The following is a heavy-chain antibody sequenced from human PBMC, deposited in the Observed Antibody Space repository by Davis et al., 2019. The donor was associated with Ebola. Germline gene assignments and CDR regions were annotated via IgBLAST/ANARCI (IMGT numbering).Heavy chain of an antibody. Sequence: AASVKVSCKASGYTFTSYDINWVRQATGQGLEWMGWMNPNSGNTGYAQKFQGRVTMTRNTSISTAYMELSSLRSEDTAVYYCAADGPRYCSSTSCHAWGFDLWGRGTLVTVSS. CDR3: AADGPRYCSSTSCHAWGFDL. D-gene: IGHD2-2*01. CDR2: MNPNSGNT. CDR1: GYTFTSYD. V-gene: IGHV1-8*01. J-gene: IGHJ2*01.